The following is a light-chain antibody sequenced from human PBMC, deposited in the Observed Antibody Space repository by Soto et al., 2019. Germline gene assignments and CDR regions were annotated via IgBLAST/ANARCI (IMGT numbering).Light chain of an antibody. CDR3: QSYDSSLSAYV. V-gene: IGLV1-40*01. CDR1: SSNIGAGYD. Sequence: QSVLTQPPSVSGAPGQRVTISCTGSSSNIGAGYDVHWYQQLPGTAPKLLIYDNSNRPSEVPDRFSGSKSGTSASLAITGLQAEDEADYYCQSYDSSLSAYVFGTGTKVNVL. J-gene: IGLJ1*01. CDR2: DNS.